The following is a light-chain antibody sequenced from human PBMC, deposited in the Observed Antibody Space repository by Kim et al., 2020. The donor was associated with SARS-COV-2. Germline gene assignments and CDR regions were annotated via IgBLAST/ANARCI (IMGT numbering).Light chain of an antibody. J-gene: IGKJ5*01. CDR3: LQHNTYPIT. V-gene: IGKV1-17*01. Sequence: ASLGDRVTITCRASQDIRNDLGWYQQNPGRAPKRLIYGASSLQSGVPSRFSGSGSGTEFTLTINSLQPEDFASYFCLQHNTYPITFGPGTRLEIK. CDR2: GAS. CDR1: QDIRND.